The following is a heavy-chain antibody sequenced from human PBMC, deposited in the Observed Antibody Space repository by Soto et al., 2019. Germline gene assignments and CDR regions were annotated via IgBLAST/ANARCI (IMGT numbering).Heavy chain of an antibody. D-gene: IGHD3-9*01. CDR3: VKLTDS. J-gene: IGHJ4*02. CDR1: GFSFSTYD. Sequence: GGSLRLSCSASGFSFSTYDVHWVRQAPAKGLQFVAGISPNGAATYYADSVKGRSTISRDNSKNTLYLQMSRLTPDDTAVYYCVKLTDSWGRGTLVTVSS. V-gene: IGHV3-64D*06. CDR2: ISPNGAAT.